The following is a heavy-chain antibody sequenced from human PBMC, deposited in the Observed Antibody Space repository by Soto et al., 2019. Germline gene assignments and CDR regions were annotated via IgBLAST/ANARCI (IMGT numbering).Heavy chain of an antibody. CDR2: ISGSGGDT. D-gene: IGHD3-3*01. J-gene: IGHJ5*02. CDR3: VKDWSRNWLDP. Sequence: EVQLLESGGGWVQPGGSLRLSCAASGFTFSSYAMSWVRQGPGKGLEWVSGISGSGGDTYYADSVKGRFTISRDNSKNTVFLQMNSLRAEDTAVYYCVKDWSRNWLDPWGQGTLVTVSS. CDR1: GFTFSSYA. V-gene: IGHV3-23*01.